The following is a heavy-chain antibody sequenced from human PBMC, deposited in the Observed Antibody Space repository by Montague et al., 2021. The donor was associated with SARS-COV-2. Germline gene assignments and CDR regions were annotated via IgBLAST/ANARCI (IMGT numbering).Heavy chain of an antibody. D-gene: IGHD2-2*01. J-gene: IGHJ3*02. V-gene: IGHV4-61*08. CDR3: ATEMPAYDVFDI. Sequence: SETLSLTCTVSGGSVTSGDYYWTWIRQPPGKGLEWIGYIYNTGRTNYNPSLKSRVTISMDTSKNQFSLKVDSVSAADTAVYYCATEMPAYDVFDIWGQGTMVTASS. CDR2: IYNTGRT. CDR1: GGSVTSGDYY.